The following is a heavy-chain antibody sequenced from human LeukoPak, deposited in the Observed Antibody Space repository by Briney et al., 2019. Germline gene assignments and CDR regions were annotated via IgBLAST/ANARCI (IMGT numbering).Heavy chain of an antibody. CDR3: ARDTNWGVLDC. CDR2: ITSYGGST. J-gene: IGHJ4*02. Sequence: GGPLRLSCAPSGFTFSNYSMHCVRQAPGKALEYVSAITSYGGSTYYTNSVKRRYTLSRDNSKNTLYLKVDTQRPEHMAVYHCARDTNWGVLDCWGQGTLVTVSS. CDR1: GFTFSNYS. D-gene: IGHD7-27*01. V-gene: IGHV3-64*01.